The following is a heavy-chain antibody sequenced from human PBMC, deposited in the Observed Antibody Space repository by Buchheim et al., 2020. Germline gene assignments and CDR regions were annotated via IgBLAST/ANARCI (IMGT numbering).Heavy chain of an antibody. CDR3: ARDADYDFWGGYDRGYYFDY. V-gene: IGHV1-46*01. CDR2: INPSGGST. D-gene: IGHD3-3*01. Sequence: QVQLVQSGAEVKKPGASVKVSCKASGYTFTSYYMHWVRQAPGQGLEWMGIINPSGGSTSYAQKFQGRVTMTRDTSTSTVYMELSRLRSEDTAVYYCARDADYDFWGGYDRGYYFDYWGQGTL. CDR1: GYTFTSYY. J-gene: IGHJ4*02.